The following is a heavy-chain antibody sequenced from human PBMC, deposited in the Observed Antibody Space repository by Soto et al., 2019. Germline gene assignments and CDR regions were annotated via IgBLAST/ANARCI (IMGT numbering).Heavy chain of an antibody. CDR1: GFTFSSYA. D-gene: IGHD3-3*02. CDR3: AKVGISYYYAMDV. J-gene: IGHJ6*02. Sequence: EVHLLESGGDLVQPGGSLRLSCAASGFTFSSYAMSWVRQAPGKGLEWVSDISDSGGNTYYADSVKGRFTMSRDNSKNTLYSQMNSLRAEDTAIYFCAKVGISYYYAMDVWGQGTTVTVSS. V-gene: IGHV3-23*01. CDR2: ISDSGGNT.